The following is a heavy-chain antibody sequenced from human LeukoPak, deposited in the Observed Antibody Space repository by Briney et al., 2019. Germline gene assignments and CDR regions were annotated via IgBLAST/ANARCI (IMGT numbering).Heavy chain of an antibody. J-gene: IGHJ4*02. Sequence: SETLSLTCTVSGGSISSYYWSWIRQPAGKGLEWIWRIYTSGSTNYNPSLKSRVTISVDTSKNQFSLKLSSVTAADTAVYYCARHGRRDYYDSSGYQIAYYFDYWGQGTLVTVSS. CDR1: GGSISSYY. CDR3: ARHGRRDYYDSSGYQIAYYFDY. D-gene: IGHD3-22*01. V-gene: IGHV4-4*07. CDR2: IYTSGST.